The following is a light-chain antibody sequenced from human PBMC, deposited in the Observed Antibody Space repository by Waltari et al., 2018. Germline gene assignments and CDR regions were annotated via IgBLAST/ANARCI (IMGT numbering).Light chain of an antibody. CDR3: QAWDSSTVV. Sequence: SYELTQPPSVSVSPGQTAIITCSGDKLGERYACWYQHKSGQSPVLVIYQDTKRPSGIPERFSGSNSGNRATLTISGTQAMDEADYYCQAWDSSTVVFGGGTKLTVL. CDR1: KLGERY. CDR2: QDT. J-gene: IGLJ2*01. V-gene: IGLV3-1*01.